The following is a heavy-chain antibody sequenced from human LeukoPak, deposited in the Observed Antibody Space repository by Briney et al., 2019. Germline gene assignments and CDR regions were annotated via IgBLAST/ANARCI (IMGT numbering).Heavy chain of an antibody. CDR1: GYIFTTYW. CDR2: IDPSDSET. V-gene: IGHV5-51*01. CDR3: ARQTAMGRSGDY. J-gene: IGHJ4*02. D-gene: IGHD5-18*01. Sequence: GEALKISCKASGYIFTTYWIGWGRQLPEKGLEWIAIIDPSDSETRYTPTFQGQVTISADNSLTTAYLQWNSLKASDTAMYYCARQTAMGRSGDYWGQGTLVTVSS.